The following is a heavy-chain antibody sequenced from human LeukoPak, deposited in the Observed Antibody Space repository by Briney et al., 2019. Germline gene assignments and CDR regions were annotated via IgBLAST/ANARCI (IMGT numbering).Heavy chain of an antibody. V-gene: IGHV3-30*04. CDR2: ISYDGSNK. Sequence: GGSLRLSCAASGFTFSSYAMHWVRQAPGKGLEWVAVISYDGSNKYYADSVKGRFTISRDNSKNTLYLQMNSLRAEDTAVYYCARDGARNWGQGTLVTVSS. CDR1: GFTFSSYA. CDR3: ARDGARN. J-gene: IGHJ4*02. D-gene: IGHD3-16*01.